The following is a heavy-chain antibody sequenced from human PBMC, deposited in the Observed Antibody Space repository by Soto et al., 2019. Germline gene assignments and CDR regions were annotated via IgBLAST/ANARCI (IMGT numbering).Heavy chain of an antibody. J-gene: IGHJ6*02. V-gene: IGHV5-10-1*01. CDR2: IDPSDSYT. CDR3: ARYIGFGSVYYGMDV. Sequence: PGESLKISCKGSGYSFTSYWISWVRQMPGKGLEWMGRIDPSDSYTNYSPSFQGHVTISADKSISTAYLQWSSLKASDTAMYYCARYIGFGSVYYGMDVWGQGTTVTVSS. CDR1: GYSFTSYW. D-gene: IGHD3-16*01.